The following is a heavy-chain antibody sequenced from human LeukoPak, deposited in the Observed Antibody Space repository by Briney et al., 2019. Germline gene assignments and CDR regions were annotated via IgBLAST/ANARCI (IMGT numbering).Heavy chain of an antibody. Sequence: KASQTLSLTCTVSGGSISSDGFYWSWVRQHPGKGLEWIGYISYSGSTYYNPTLTSRVSVSLDTSKSKFSLKLTSVTAADTAVYFCARGPSYCDFWGQGTLVTVSS. CDR3: ARGPSYCDF. V-gene: IGHV4-31*03. CDR1: GGSISSDGFY. J-gene: IGHJ4*02. CDR2: ISYSGST.